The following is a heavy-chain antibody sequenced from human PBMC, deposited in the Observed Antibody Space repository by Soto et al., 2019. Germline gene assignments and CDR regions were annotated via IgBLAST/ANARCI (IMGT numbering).Heavy chain of an antibody. CDR2: IYYSGST. CDR1: GGSISSYY. J-gene: IGHJ6*02. V-gene: IGHV4-59*01. Sequence: PSETLSLTCTVSGGSISSYYWSWIRQPPGKGLEWIGYIYYSGSTNYNPSLKGRVTISVDTSKNQFSLKLSSVTAADTAVYYCASSSGSHYYYYGMDVWGQGTTVTVSS. CDR3: ASSSGSHYYYYGMDV. D-gene: IGHD3-10*01.